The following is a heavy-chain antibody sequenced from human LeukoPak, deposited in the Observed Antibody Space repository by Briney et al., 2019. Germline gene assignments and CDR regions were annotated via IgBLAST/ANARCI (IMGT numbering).Heavy chain of an antibody. CDR1: GFTFSIYG. V-gene: IGHV3-23*01. CDR3: ARERDSGSSPPYYFDY. Sequence: PGGSLRLSCAASGFTFSIYGMNWVRQAPGKGLEWVSGISPGGEITYYADSVKGRFTISRDNSKNTVSLQMHSLRAEDTAVYYCARERDSGSSPPYYFDYWGQGILVTVSS. CDR2: ISPGGEIT. J-gene: IGHJ4*02. D-gene: IGHD1-26*01.